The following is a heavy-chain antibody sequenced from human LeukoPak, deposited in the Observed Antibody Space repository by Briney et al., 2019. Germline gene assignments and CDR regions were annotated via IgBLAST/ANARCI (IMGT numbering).Heavy chain of an antibody. CDR2: ISYDGSNK. CDR1: GFTFSSYG. D-gene: IGHD6-13*01. V-gene: IGHV3-30*18. CDR3: AKYRKQLDAFDI. J-gene: IGHJ3*02. Sequence: GGTLRLSCAASGFTFSSYGMHWVRQAPGKGLEWVAVISYDGSNKYYADSVKGRFTISRDNSKNTLYLQMNSLRAEDTAVYYCAKYRKQLDAFDIWGQGTMVTVSS.